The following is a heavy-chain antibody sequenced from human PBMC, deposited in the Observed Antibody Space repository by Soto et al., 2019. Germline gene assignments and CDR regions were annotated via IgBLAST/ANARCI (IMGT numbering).Heavy chain of an antibody. V-gene: IGHV1-69*13. CDR1: GGTFSSYA. J-gene: IGHJ4*02. CDR3: ARGIHYDSSGFYYFY. Sequence: ASVKVSCKASGGTFSSYAIDWVRQAPGQGLEWMGGTIPIFGTANYAQKFQGRITITADESTSTAYMELRSLRSEDTAVYYCARGIHYDSSGFYYFYWGQGTLVTVSS. D-gene: IGHD3-22*01. CDR2: TIPIFGTA.